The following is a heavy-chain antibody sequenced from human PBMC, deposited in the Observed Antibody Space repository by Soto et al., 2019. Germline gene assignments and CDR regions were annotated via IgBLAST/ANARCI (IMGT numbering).Heavy chain of an antibody. J-gene: IGHJ6*02. CDR1: GGTFSSYA. CDR2: IIPIFGTA. V-gene: IGHV1-69*13. D-gene: IGHD1-1*01. Sequence: SVKVSCKASGGTFSSYAISWVRQAPGQGLEWMGGIIPIFGTANYAQKFQGRVTITADESTSTAYMELSSLRSEDTAVYYCARLEPYYAYGMDVWGQGKTVTVSS. CDR3: ARLEPYYAYGMDV.